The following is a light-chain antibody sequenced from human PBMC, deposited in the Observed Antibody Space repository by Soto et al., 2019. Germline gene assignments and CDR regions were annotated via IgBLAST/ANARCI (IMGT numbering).Light chain of an antibody. V-gene: IGLV2-8*01. J-gene: IGLJ1*01. CDR2: EVN. CDR1: SSDVGGYNY. Sequence: QSVLTQPPSASGSPGQSVAISCTGTSSDVGGYNYVSWYQQQPGKAPKLMIYEVNKRPSGVPDRFSGSKSGNTASLTGSGLQAEDEADYYCSSYAGSSNVFGTGTNVTVL. CDR3: SSYAGSSNV.